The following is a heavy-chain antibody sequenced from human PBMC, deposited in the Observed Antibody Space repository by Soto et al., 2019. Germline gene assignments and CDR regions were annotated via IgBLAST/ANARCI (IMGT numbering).Heavy chain of an antibody. Sequence: GASVKVSCKASGYTFTGYYMHWVRLAHGQGLEWMGWINPNSGGTNYAQKFQGWVTMTRDTSISTAYMELSRLRSDDTAVYYCARSRYFDLLFRFDYRGQGTLVTVSS. D-gene: IGHD3-9*01. CDR1: GYTFTGYY. V-gene: IGHV1-2*04. CDR3: ARSRYFDLLFRFDY. J-gene: IGHJ4*02. CDR2: INPNSGGT.